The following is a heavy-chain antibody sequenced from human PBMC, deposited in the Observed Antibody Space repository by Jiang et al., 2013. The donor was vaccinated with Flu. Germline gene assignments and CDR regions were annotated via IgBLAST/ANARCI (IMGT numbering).Heavy chain of an antibody. D-gene: IGHD3-22*01. CDR2: ISSSSSTI. Sequence: VQLLESGGGLVQPGGSLRLSCAASGFTFSSYSMNWVRQAPGKGLEWVSYISSSSSTIYYADSVKGRFTISRDNAKNSLYLQMNSLRAEDTAVYYCARAMIVWYYGMDVWGQGTTVTVSS. CDR1: GFTFSSYS. CDR3: ARAMIVWYYGMDV. V-gene: IGHV3-48*01. J-gene: IGHJ6*02.